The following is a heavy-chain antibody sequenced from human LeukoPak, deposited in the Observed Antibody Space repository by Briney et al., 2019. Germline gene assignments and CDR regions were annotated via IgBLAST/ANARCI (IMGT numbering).Heavy chain of an antibody. V-gene: IGHV1-8*01. CDR1: GYTFTSYD. D-gene: IGHD2-15*01. J-gene: IGHJ4*02. Sequence: ASVKVSRTASGYTFTSYDINWVRQATGQGLEWMGWMNTNSGNTGYAQKFQARVTMTRNTSISTAYMELSSLRSEDTAVYYCARGTRGTLGYCSGGSCYSFFYWGQGTLVTVSS. CDR3: ARGTRGTLGYCSGGSCYSFFY. CDR2: MNTNSGNT.